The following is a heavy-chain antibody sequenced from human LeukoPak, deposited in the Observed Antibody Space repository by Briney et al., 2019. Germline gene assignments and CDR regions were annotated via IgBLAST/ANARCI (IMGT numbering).Heavy chain of an antibody. Sequence: AGGSLRLSCAASCYTFTSHWMHWVRQVPGKGLAWVSRISTDGRITGYADSVKGRFTVSRDNTKNTMYLQMNSLRAEDTAVYYCTRDRTVITLFDYWGQGSLVTVSS. CDR2: ISTDGRIT. J-gene: IGHJ4*02. CDR1: CYTFTSHW. D-gene: IGHD1-14*01. CDR3: TRDRTVITLFDY. V-gene: IGHV3-74*01.